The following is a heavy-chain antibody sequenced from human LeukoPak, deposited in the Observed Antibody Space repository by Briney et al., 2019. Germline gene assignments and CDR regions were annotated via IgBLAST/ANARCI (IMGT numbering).Heavy chain of an antibody. CDR2: IIPIFGTA. J-gene: IGHJ3*02. Sequence: SVKVSCKASGGTFSSYAISWVRQAPGQGLEWMGGIIPIFGTAKYSQKFPGRVTITTDESTSTAYMDLSSLRSEDTAVYYCARAGSSYDAFDIWGQGTMVTVSS. V-gene: IGHV1-69*05. CDR1: GGTFSSYA. D-gene: IGHD6-13*01. CDR3: ARAGSSYDAFDI.